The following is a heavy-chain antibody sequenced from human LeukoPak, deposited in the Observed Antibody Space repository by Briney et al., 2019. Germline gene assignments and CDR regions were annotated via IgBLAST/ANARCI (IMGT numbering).Heavy chain of an antibody. CDR2: INPNSGGT. CDR3: ARAPPLTAPAGTFANS. J-gene: IGHJ4*02. CDR1: GYTFTGYF. Sequence: ASVKVSCKASGYTFTGYFLHWVRRAPGQGFEWMGWINPNSGGTYYTQRFQGRVTMTRDTSISTAYMELSSLRSDDTAVYYCARAPPLTAPAGTFANSWGQGTLVTVSS. V-gene: IGHV1-2*02. D-gene: IGHD6-13*01.